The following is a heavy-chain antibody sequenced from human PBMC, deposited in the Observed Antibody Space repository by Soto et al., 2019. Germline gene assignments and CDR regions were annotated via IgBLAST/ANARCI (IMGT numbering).Heavy chain of an antibody. CDR2: ISYDGSNK. CDR1: GFTFSSYA. V-gene: IGHV3-30-3*01. D-gene: IGHD1-1*01. Sequence: QVQLVESGGGVVQPGRSLRLSCAASGFTFSSYAMHWVRQAPGKGLEWVAVISYDGSNKYYADSVKGRFTISRDNSKNTLYLQMNSLRAEDTAVYYCAKVYNWNLHRFDPWGQGTLVTVSS. CDR3: AKVYNWNLHRFDP. J-gene: IGHJ5*02.